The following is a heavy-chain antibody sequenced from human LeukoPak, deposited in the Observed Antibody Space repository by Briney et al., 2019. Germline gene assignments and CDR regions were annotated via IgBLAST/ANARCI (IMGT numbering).Heavy chain of an antibody. CDR2: ISDSGAST. D-gene: IGHD5-18*01. CDR1: GFTFSNYA. V-gene: IGHV3-23*01. Sequence: GGSLRLSCAASGFTFSNYAMSWVRQAPGKGLEWVSPISDSGASTYYADSVKGRFTISRDNSKNTLYLQMNSLRFEDSAVYYCAKGGRGYSYGSLDYWGQGTLVTVSS. CDR3: AKGGRGYSYGSLDY. J-gene: IGHJ4*02.